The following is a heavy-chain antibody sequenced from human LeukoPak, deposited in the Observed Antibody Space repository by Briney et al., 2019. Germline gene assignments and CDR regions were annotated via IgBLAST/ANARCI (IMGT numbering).Heavy chain of an antibody. CDR1: GFTFSTYE. J-gene: IGHJ6*02. CDR3: ARWAAYCSGGTCYRRGMDV. V-gene: IGHV3-48*03. CDR2: ISGSGTTI. Sequence: GGSLRLSCAASGFTFSTYEANWVRQAPGGGLEWVSYISGSGTTIFYADSVKGRFTISRDNAKISLYLQMNSLRAEDTAVYYCARWAAYCSGGTCYRRGMDVWGQGTTVTVSS. D-gene: IGHD2-15*01.